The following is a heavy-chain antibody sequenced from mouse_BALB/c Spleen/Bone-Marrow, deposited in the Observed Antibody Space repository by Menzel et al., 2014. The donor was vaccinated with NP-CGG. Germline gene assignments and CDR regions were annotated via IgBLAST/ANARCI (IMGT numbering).Heavy chain of an antibody. CDR1: GYTFTSYY. J-gene: IGHJ1*01. CDR2: INPSNGGT. D-gene: IGHD2-3*01. Sequence: QVQLQQPGAELVKPGASVKLSCKASGYTFTSYYMYWVKQRPGQGLEWIGEINPSNGGTNFNEKFKSKATLTVDKSSSTAYMQLSSLTSEDSAVYYCTRSDGYYVPHWYFDVWGAGTPVTVSS. V-gene: IGHV1S81*02. CDR3: TRSDGYYVPHWYFDV.